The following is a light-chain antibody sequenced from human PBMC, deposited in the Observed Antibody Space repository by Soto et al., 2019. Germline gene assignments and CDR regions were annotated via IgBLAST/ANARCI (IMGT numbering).Light chain of an antibody. V-gene: IGKV4-1*01. CDR3: QQYYSTPRT. CDR1: QSVLYSSNNKNY. J-gene: IGKJ1*01. CDR2: WAS. Sequence: DIVMTQSPDSLAVSLGERATINCKSSQSVLYSSNNKNYLAWYQQKPGQPPKLLIYWASTRESGVPNRFSGSGSATEFTLTISSLQAEEVAVYYCQQYYSTPRTFGKGTTVEIK.